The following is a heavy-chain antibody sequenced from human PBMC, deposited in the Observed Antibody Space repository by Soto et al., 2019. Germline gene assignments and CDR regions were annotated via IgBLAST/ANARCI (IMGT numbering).Heavy chain of an antibody. CDR1: GGTFSSYT. J-gene: IGHJ5*02. V-gene: IGHV1-69*08. CDR2: IIPILGIA. D-gene: IGHD3-10*01. CDR3: AREVTMVRGASGWFDP. Sequence: QVQLVQSGAEVKKPGSSVKVSCKASGGTFSSYTISWVRQAPGQGLEWMGRIIPILGIANYAQKFQGRVTITADKSTSTAYMELSSLRSEDTAVYYCAREVTMVRGASGWFDPWGQGTLVTVSS.